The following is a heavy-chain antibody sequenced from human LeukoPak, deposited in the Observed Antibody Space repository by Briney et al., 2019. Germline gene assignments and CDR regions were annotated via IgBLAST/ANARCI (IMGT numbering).Heavy chain of an antibody. Sequence: ASVKVSCKVFGYTLTELSMHWVRQAPGKGLEWMGGFDPEDGETIYAQKFQGRVTMTEDTSTDTAYMELSSLRSEDTAVYYCATESSLYSGSYRTPFDYWGQGTLVTVSS. J-gene: IGHJ4*02. CDR3: ATESSLYSGSYRTPFDY. CDR2: FDPEDGET. CDR1: GYTLTELS. D-gene: IGHD1-26*01. V-gene: IGHV1-24*01.